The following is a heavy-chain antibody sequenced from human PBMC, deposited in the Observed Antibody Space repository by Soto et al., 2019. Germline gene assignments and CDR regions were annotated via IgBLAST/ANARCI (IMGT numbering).Heavy chain of an antibody. CDR1: GFTFSSYA. Sequence: PGGSLRLSCAASGFTFSSYAMSWVRQAPGKGLEWVSAISGSGGSTYYADSVKGRFTISRDNSKNTLYLKLNSLRAEDTSVYYCAKDSSSWYVYYFDYWGQGTLVTVSS. D-gene: IGHD6-13*01. V-gene: IGHV3-23*01. CDR2: ISGSGGST. J-gene: IGHJ4*02. CDR3: AKDSSSWYVYYFDY.